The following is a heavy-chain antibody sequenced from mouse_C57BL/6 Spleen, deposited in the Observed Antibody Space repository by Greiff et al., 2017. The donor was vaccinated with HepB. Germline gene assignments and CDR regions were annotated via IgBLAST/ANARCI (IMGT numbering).Heavy chain of an antibody. Sequence: VQLQQSGPELVKPGASVKISCKASGYSFTSYYIHWVKQRPGQGLEWIGWIYPGSGNTKYNEKFKGKATLTADTSSSTAYMQLSSRTSEDSAVYYCAREGDYGERNFDYWGQGTTLTVSS. CDR1: GYSFTSYY. CDR2: IYPGSGNT. V-gene: IGHV1-66*01. D-gene: IGHD2-4*01. CDR3: AREGDYGERNFDY. J-gene: IGHJ2*01.